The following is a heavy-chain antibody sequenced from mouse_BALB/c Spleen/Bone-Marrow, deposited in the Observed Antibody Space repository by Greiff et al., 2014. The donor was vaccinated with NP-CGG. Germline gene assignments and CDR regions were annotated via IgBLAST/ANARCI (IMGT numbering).Heavy chain of an antibody. D-gene: IGHD5-1*01. Sequence: QVPLPPPGAELVKPGASVKLSCKASGHTFPRHSMYWGKQRPGQGPELIGEINPSNGGTNFNEKFKSRATLTVDKSSSTAYMQLSSLTSEDSAVYYCTRLPHWGQGTSVTVSS. J-gene: IGHJ4*01. CDR1: GHTFPRHS. CDR3: TRLPH. CDR2: INPSNGGT. V-gene: IGHV1S81*02.